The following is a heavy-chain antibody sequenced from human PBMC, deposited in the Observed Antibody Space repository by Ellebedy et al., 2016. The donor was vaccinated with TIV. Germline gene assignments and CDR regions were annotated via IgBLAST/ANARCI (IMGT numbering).Heavy chain of an antibody. CDR2: ISFDGRDK. V-gene: IGHV3-30*18. J-gene: IGHJ4*02. CDR1: GFAFISYG. CDR3: AKDPQSVSANGFEY. D-gene: IGHD3-10*01. Sequence: GESLKISCAASGFAFISYGMHWARQALGNGLEGVPVISFDGRDKYYADSVKGRFTISRDSSKNTVYLEMNSLRPEDTAVYYCAKDPQSVSANGFEYWGQGTLVTVSS.